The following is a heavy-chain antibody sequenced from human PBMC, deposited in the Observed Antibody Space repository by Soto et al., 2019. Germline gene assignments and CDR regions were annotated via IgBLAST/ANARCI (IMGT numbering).Heavy chain of an antibody. CDR3: AKDSTFGGWGNAFDI. Sequence: EASVKVSCKASGGTLSSYAISWVRQAPGQGLEWMGGIIPIFGTANYAQKFQGRVTITADESTSTAYMELSSLRAEDTALYYCAKDSTFGGWGNAFDIWGQGTMVTVSS. CDR1: GGTLSSYA. CDR2: IIPIFGTA. V-gene: IGHV1-69*13. J-gene: IGHJ3*02. D-gene: IGHD3-10*01.